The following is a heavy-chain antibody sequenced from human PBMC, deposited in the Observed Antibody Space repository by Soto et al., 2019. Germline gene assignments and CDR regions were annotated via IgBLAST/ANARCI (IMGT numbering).Heavy chain of an antibody. Sequence: QVQLQQWGAGLLKPSETLSLTCAVYGGSFSGYYWSWIRQPPGKGLEWIGEINHSGSTNYHPSLTSRVTISVDTCKTPCSLTLSSVTAAATAVYSCAREEIVVVQAAIHGEYDYWGKGTLVTVSS. CDR1: GGSFSGYY. D-gene: IGHD2-2*01. CDR3: AREEIVVVQAAIHGEYDY. CDR2: INHSGST. J-gene: IGHJ4*02. V-gene: IGHV4-34*01.